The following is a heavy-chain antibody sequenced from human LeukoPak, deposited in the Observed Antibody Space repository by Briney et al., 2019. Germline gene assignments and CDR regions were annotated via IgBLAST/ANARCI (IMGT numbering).Heavy chain of an antibody. J-gene: IGHJ4*02. V-gene: IGHV3-23*01. D-gene: IGHD6-13*01. CDR2: ISGSGGST. Sequence: GGSLRLSCAASGFTFSSYWMHWVRQAPGKGLEWVSAISGSGGSTYYADSVKGRFTISRDNSKNTLYLQMNSLRAEDTAVYYCAKAAGIAAAGTFYFDYWGQGTLVTVSS. CDR3: AKAAGIAAAGTFYFDY. CDR1: GFTFSSYW.